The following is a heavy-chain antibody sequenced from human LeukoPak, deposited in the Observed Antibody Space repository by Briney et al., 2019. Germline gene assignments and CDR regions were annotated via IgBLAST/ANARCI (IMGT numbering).Heavy chain of an antibody. V-gene: IGHV4-34*01. CDR2: INHSGST. Sequence: SETLSLTCAVYGVSFSGYYWSWIRQPPGKGLEWIGEINHSGSTNYNPSLKSRVTISVDTSKNQFSLKLSSVTAADTAVYYCARYYYDSSGYYRYFDYWGQGTLVTVSS. CDR1: GVSFSGYY. D-gene: IGHD3-22*01. CDR3: ARYYYDSSGYYRYFDY. J-gene: IGHJ4*02.